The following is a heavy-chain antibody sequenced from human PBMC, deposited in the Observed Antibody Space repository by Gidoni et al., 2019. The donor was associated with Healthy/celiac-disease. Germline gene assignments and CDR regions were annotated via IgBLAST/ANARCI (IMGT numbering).Heavy chain of an antibody. J-gene: IGHJ4*02. D-gene: IGHD3-22*01. CDR2: IIPIFGTA. Sequence: QVQLVQSGAEVKQPGSSVKVSCKASGGTFSGYAISWVRQAPGQGLEWMGGIIPIFGTANYAQKFQGRVTITADESTSTAYSELSSLRSEDTAVYYCARVPYYYDRRYYFDYWGQGTLVTVSS. V-gene: IGHV1-69*01. CDR1: GGTFSGYA. CDR3: ARVPYYYDRRYYFDY.